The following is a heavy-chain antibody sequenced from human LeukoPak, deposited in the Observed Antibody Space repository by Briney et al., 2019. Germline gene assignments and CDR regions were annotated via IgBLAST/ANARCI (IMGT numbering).Heavy chain of an antibody. J-gene: IGHJ6*02. CDR1: GFSLRTSAMC. V-gene: IGHV2-70*11. CDR2: SDWDEDK. D-gene: IGHD1-14*01. Sequence: ESGPPLVKPTEPLTLTCSFSGFSLRTSAMCGGWIRHPPGKALEWLARSDWDEDKYYSTSLQTRHTISKETSRNQGLLTMTNMDPVDTATYCCARIKTYNRRGDDSMDVWGQGTTVTVSS. CDR3: ARIKTYNRRGDDSMDV.